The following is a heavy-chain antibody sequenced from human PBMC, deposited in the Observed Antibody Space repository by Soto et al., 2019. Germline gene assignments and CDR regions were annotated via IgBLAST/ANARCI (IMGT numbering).Heavy chain of an antibody. CDR2: IWYDGSNK. Sequence: PGGSLGLSCAASGFTFISDGMHWVRQAPGKGLEWVAVIWYDGSNKYYADSVTGRFTISRDNSKNALYLQMNSLRAEDTAVYYCARDPAYYYDSSGYFDYWGQGTLVTVSS. CDR3: ARDPAYYYDSSGYFDY. V-gene: IGHV3-33*01. CDR1: GFTFISDG. J-gene: IGHJ4*02. D-gene: IGHD3-22*01.